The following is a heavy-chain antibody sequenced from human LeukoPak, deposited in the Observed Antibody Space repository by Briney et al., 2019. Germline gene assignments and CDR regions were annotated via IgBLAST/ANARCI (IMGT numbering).Heavy chain of an antibody. Sequence: PETLSLTCAVYGGSFSGYYWSWIRQPPGKGLEWIGEINHSGSTNYNPSLKSRVTISVDTSKNQFSLKLSSVTAADTAVYYCARKPDIVVVPAATRRGNNWFDPWGQGTLVTVSS. J-gene: IGHJ5*02. CDR1: GGSFSGYY. V-gene: IGHV4-34*01. CDR3: ARKPDIVVVPAATRRGNNWFDP. CDR2: INHSGST. D-gene: IGHD2-2*01.